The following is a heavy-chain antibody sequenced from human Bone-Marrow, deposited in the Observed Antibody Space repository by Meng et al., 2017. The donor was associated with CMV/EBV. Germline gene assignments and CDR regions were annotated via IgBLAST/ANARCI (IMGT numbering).Heavy chain of an antibody. V-gene: IGHV4-61*01. D-gene: IGHD1-26*01. CDR3: ARDAGASPFAY. CDR1: GGSVSSGSYY. Sequence: SETLSLTCTVSGGSVSSGSYYWSWIQQPPGKGLEWIGYIYYSGSTNYNPSLKSRVTISVDTSKNQFSLKLSSVTAADTAVYYCARDAGASPFAYWGQGTRVTVSS. J-gene: IGHJ4*02. CDR2: IYYSGST.